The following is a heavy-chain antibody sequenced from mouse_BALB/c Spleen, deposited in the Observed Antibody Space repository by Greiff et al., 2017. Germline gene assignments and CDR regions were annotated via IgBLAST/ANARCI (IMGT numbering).Heavy chain of an antibody. CDR3: ARGTTVSGAMDY. CDR2: ISSGSSTI. D-gene: IGHD1-1*01. Sequence: EVQGVESGGGLVQPGGSRKLSCAASGFTFSSFGMHWVRQAPEKGLEWVAYISSGSSTIYYADTVKGRFTISRDNPKNTLFLQMTSLRSEDTAMYYCARGTTVSGAMDYWGQGTSVTVSS. CDR1: GFTFSSFG. J-gene: IGHJ4*01. V-gene: IGHV5-17*02.